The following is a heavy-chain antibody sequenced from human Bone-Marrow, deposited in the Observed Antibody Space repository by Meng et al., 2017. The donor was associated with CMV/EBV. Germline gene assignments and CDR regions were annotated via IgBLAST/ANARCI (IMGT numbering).Heavy chain of an antibody. CDR3: AKAGYGSGWYFNYLDY. J-gene: IGHJ4*02. CDR2: INHSGST. Sequence: YCGSLSGYYWGWIRQTPGKGLEWIGEINHSGSTNYNPSLKSRVTISVDTSKNQFSLKLNSVIAADTAVYYCAKAGYGSGWYFNYLDYWGQGTLVTVSS. CDR1: CGSLSGYY. V-gene: IGHV4-34*01. D-gene: IGHD6-19*01.